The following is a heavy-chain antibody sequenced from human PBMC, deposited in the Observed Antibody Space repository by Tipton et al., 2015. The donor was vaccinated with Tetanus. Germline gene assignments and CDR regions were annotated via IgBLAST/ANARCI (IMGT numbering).Heavy chain of an antibody. J-gene: IGHJ4*02. CDR1: GGSISSSNW. D-gene: IGHD2-15*01. V-gene: IGHV4-4*02. CDR2: IYHSGST. Sequence: LVQPSGTLFLSCAVSGGSISSSNWWSWVRQPPGKGLEWIGEIYHSGSTNNNPSLKSRVTISVDKSKNQFSLKLNSVTAADTAVYYCARALARDCSGGSCYLYWGQGTLVTVSS. CDR3: ARALARDCSGGSCYLY.